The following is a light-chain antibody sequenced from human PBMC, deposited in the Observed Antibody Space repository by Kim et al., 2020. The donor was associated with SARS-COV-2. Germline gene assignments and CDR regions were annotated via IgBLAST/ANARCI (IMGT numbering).Light chain of an antibody. CDR2: DVS. CDR3: CSYAGSYTWV. V-gene: IGLV2-11*01. CDR1: SSDVGGYNY. J-gene: IGLJ3*02. Sequence: GQSVTRACTGTSSDVGGYNYVSWYQQHPGKAPKLMIYDVSKRPSGVPDRFSGSKSGNTASLTISGLQAEDEADYYCCSYAGSYTWVFGGGTQLTVL.